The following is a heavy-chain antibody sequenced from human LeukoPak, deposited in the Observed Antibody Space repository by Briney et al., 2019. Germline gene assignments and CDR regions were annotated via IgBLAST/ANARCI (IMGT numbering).Heavy chain of an antibody. Sequence: GRSLRLSRAASGFTFSSYGMHWFRQAPGKGLEWVAVISYDGSNKYYADSVKGRFTISRDNSKNTLYLQMNSLRAEDTAVYYCAKGYGGPGSSWSIDYWGQGTLVTVSS. D-gene: IGHD6-13*01. CDR2: ISYDGSNK. J-gene: IGHJ4*02. V-gene: IGHV3-30*18. CDR3: AKGYGGPGSSWSIDY. CDR1: GFTFSSYG.